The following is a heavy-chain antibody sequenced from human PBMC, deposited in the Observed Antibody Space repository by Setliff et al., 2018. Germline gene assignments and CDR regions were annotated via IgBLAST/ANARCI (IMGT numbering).Heavy chain of an antibody. CDR3: AKERTMAVSSIPDY. CDR2: IRFDGSNK. D-gene: IGHD2-21*02. Sequence: PGGSLRLSCAASGFHFNSYGMHWVRQAPGKGLEWVAFIRFDGSNKNYEDSVKGRFTISRDNSKNTLYLQMNNLRGDDTAVYYCAKERTMAVSSIPDYWGQGVLVTVSS. J-gene: IGHJ4*02. CDR1: GFHFNSYG. V-gene: IGHV3-30*02.